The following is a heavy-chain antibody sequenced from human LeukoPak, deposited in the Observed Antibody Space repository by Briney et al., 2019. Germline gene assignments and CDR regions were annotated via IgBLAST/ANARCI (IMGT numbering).Heavy chain of an antibody. D-gene: IGHD6-19*01. Sequence: PGGSLRLSCAASGFTFSSYGMHWVRQAPGKGLEWVAFIRYDGSNKYYADSVKGRFTISRDNSKNTLYLQMNSLRAEDTAVYYCARAAVAGTAHWFDPWGQGTLVTVSS. V-gene: IGHV3-30*02. J-gene: IGHJ5*02. CDR2: IRYDGSNK. CDR1: GFTFSSYG. CDR3: ARAAVAGTAHWFDP.